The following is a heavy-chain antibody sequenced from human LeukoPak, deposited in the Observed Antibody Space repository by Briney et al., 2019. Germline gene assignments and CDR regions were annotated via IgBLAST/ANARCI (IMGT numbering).Heavy chain of an antibody. Sequence: ASVKVSCKASGYAFTSYDINWVRQATGQGLEWMGWMNPNSGNTGYAQKFQGRVTITRNTSISTAYMELRSLRSEDTAVYYCARGRGPYSSPDAFDIWGQETMVTVSS. V-gene: IGHV1-8*03. CDR3: ARGRGPYSSPDAFDI. D-gene: IGHD3-22*01. J-gene: IGHJ3*02. CDR2: MNPNSGNT. CDR1: GYAFTSYD.